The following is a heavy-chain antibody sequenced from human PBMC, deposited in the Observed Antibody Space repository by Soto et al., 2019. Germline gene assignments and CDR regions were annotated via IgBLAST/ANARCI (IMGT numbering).Heavy chain of an antibody. D-gene: IGHD6-13*01. CDR3: ARDRTKAAAGGGHYYYGMPV. CDR2: IYYSGST. J-gene: IGHJ6*02. CDR1: GGSISSYY. V-gene: IGHV4-59*01. Sequence: SETLSLTCTVSGGSISSYYWSWIRQPPGKGLEWIGYIYYSGSTKYNPSLESRVTISVDTSKNQFSLKLNSVTAADTAVYYCARDRTKAAAGGGHYYYGMPVWGQGTTVTV.